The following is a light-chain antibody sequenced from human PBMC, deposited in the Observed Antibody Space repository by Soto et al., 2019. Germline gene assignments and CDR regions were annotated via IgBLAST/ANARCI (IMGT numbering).Light chain of an antibody. J-gene: IGKJ1*01. CDR2: AAS. CDR3: LQDYNYPPT. Sequence: AIQMTQSPSSLSASVGDRVTITCRASQGIRNDLGWYQQKPGKAPKLLIYAASSLQSGVPSRFNGSGSGADFTLTISSLQPEDFATYYCLQDYNYPPTFGQGTKVELK. CDR1: QGIRND. V-gene: IGKV1-6*01.